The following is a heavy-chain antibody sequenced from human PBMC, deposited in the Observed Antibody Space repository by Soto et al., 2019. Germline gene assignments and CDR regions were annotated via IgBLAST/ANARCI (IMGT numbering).Heavy chain of an antibody. CDR3: ASLLTRMVRGVRLAP. CDR1: GGSFSGYY. CDR2: INHSGST. J-gene: IGHJ5*02. V-gene: IGHV4-34*01. D-gene: IGHD3-10*01. Sequence: QVQLQQWGAGLLKPSETLSLTCAVYGGSFSGYYRSWIRQPPGKGLEWIGEINHSGSTNYNPSLKRPVTISVDTSKNQCSLRLSSVTAADTAVYYCASLLTRMVRGVRLAPWGQGTLVTVSS.